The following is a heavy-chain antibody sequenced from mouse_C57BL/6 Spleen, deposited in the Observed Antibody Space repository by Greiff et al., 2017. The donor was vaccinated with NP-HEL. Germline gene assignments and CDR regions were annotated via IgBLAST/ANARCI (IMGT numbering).Heavy chain of an antibody. D-gene: IGHD3-2*02. J-gene: IGHJ2*01. CDR2: INPNNGGT. CDR1: GYTFTDYN. Sequence: EVQLQQSGPELVKPGASVKIPCKASGYTFTDYNMDWVKQSHGKSLEWIGDINPNNGGTIYNQKFKGKATLTVDQSSSTAYMELRSLTSEDTAVYYCARGLRLRGFDYWGQGTTLTVSS. V-gene: IGHV1-18*01. CDR3: ARGLRLRGFDY.